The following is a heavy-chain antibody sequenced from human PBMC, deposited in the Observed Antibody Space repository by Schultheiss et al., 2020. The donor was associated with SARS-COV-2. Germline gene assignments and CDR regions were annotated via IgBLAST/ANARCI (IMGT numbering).Heavy chain of an antibody. V-gene: IGHV5-51*01. CDR3: ARNYYDSNENWFDP. J-gene: IGHJ5*02. CDR2: IYPGDSDT. CDR1: GYSFTSYW. Sequence: GGSLRLSCKGSGYSFTSYWIGWVRQMPGKGLEWMGIIYPGDSDTRYSPSFQGQVAISADKSISTAYLQWSSLKASDTAMYYCARNYYDSNENWFDPWGQGTLVTVSS. D-gene: IGHD3-22*01.